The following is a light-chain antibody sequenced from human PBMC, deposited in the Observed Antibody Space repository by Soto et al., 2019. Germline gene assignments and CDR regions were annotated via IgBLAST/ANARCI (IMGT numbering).Light chain of an antibody. V-gene: IGLV2-23*01. CDR3: CSYAGSSTWV. CDR1: SSDGGSYDL. Sequence: QSALTQPASVSGSPGQSITISCTGTSSDGGSYDLVSWYQHHPGKGPKLMIYEGSKRPSGVSNRFSGSKSGNTASLTISGLQAEDEADYYCCSYAGSSTWVFGGGTKVTVL. CDR2: EGS. J-gene: IGLJ3*02.